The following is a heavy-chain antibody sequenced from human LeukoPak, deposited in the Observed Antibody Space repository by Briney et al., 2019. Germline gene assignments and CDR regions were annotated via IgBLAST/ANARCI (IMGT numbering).Heavy chain of an antibody. V-gene: IGHV4-4*07. Sequence: SETLSLTCTVSGGSISSYYWSWIRQPAGKGLEWIGRIYTSGSTNYNPSLKSRVTMSVDTSKNQFSLKLSSVTAADTAVYYCARDPLYCSGGSCYSGPWGQGTLVTVSS. CDR1: GGSISSYY. CDR2: IYTSGST. CDR3: ARDPLYCSGGSCYSGP. J-gene: IGHJ5*02. D-gene: IGHD2-15*01.